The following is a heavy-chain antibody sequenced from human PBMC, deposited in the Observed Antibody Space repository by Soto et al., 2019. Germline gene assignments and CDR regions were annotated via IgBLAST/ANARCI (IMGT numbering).Heavy chain of an antibody. CDR2: IIPIFGTA. V-gene: IGHV1-69*12. J-gene: IGHJ4*02. CDR1: GGTFSSYA. D-gene: IGHD2-15*01. Sequence: QVQLVQSGAEVKKPGSSVKVSCKASGGTFSSYAISWVRQAPGQGLEWMGGIIPIFGTANYAQKFQGRVTITADESTSTAYMELSSLRSEDTAVYYCAREGCSGGSCYEDRGFDYWGQGTLVTVSS. CDR3: AREGCSGGSCYEDRGFDY.